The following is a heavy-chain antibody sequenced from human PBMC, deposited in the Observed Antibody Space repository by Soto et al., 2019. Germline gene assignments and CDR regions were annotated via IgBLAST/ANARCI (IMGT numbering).Heavy chain of an antibody. CDR1: GGTFSGYY. D-gene: IGHD2-8*01. Sequence: SETLSLTCAVYGGTFSGYYWSWIRQPPGKGLEWIGAINHSGSTSYTPSLKSRVTISVDTSKNQFYLKLSSVTAADTAVYYCARSRDGVGRTWFDTWGQGTLVTVSS. J-gene: IGHJ5*02. CDR3: ARSRDGVGRTWFDT. CDR2: INHSGST. V-gene: IGHV4-34*01.